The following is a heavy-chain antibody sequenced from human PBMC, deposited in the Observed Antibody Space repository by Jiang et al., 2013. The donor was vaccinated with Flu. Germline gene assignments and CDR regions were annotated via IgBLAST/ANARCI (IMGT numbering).Heavy chain of an antibody. D-gene: IGHD3-3*01. J-gene: IGHJ4*02. CDR1: GFTFSSFW. CDR3: ASQPGGWYDFWNNYSGGPPYYFDY. CDR2: IKQDGSEK. V-gene: IGHV3-7*01. Sequence: VQLLESGGGLVQPGGSLKLSCATSGFTFSSFWMMWVRQAPGKGLEWVANIKQDGSEKYYVDSVKGRFTISRDNAKNSLYLQMNSLRAEDTAVYYCASQPGGWYDFWNNYSGGPPYYFDYWGQGTLVTVSS.